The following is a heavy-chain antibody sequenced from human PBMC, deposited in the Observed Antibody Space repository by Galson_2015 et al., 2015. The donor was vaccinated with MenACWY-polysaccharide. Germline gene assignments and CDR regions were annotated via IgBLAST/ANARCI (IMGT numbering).Heavy chain of an antibody. CDR2: IGTGGDT. CDR3: AREFTGDGSSWYYWYFDL. CDR1: GSTFSSFD. V-gene: IGHV3-13*01. J-gene: IGHJ2*01. Sequence: SLRLSCAASGSTFSSFDMHWVRHVIGKGLEWVAAIGTGGDTYYSGSVKGRFTISRENAKNSLYLQTNSLRAGDTAVYCCAREFTGDGSSWYYWYFDLWGRGNLVTVSS. D-gene: IGHD6-13*01.